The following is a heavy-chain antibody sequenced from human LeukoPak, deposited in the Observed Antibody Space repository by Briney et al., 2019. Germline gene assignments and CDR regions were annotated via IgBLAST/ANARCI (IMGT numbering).Heavy chain of an antibody. V-gene: IGHV4-59*08. CDR3: ARRATMVRGVII. D-gene: IGHD3-10*01. J-gene: IGHJ4*02. CDR2: IYYSGST. CDR1: GGSISSYY. Sequence: SETLSLTCTVSGGSISSYYWSWIRQPPGKGLEWIGYIYYSGSTNYNPSLKSRVTIPVDTSKNQFSLKLSSVTAADTAVYYCARRATMVRGVIIWGQGTLVTVSS.